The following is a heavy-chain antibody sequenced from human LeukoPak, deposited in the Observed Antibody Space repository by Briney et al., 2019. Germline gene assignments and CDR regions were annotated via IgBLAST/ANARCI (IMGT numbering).Heavy chain of an antibody. CDR3: ARRRFGDSALDY. D-gene: IGHD3-16*01. V-gene: IGHV4-39*01. CDR1: GGSITSSSYY. CDR2: IYFSGST. Sequence: SETLSLTCTVSGGSITSSSYYWGWIRQPPGKGLEWIGIIYFSGSTYCNPSLKSRVTISVDTSKNQFSLKLSSVTAADTAVYYCARRRFGDSALDYWRQGTMVSVSS. J-gene: IGHJ4*02.